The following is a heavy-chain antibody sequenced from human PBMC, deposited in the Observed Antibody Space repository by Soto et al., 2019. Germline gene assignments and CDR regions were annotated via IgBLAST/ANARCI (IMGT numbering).Heavy chain of an antibody. CDR1: GGSFNGYY. CDR2: INHSGST. V-gene: IGHV4-34*01. D-gene: IGHD6-6*01. Sequence: SETLSLTCAVYGGSFNGYYWSWIRQPPGKGLEWIGEINHSGSTNYNPSLKSRVTISVDTSKNQFSLKLSSVTAADTAVYYCARGGASSYFYYYYYGMDVWGQGTTVTVSS. CDR3: ARGGASSYFYYYYYGMDV. J-gene: IGHJ6*02.